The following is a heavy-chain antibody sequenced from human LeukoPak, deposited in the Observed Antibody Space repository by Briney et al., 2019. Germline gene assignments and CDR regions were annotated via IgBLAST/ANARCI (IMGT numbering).Heavy chain of an antibody. CDR1: GFTFSDYY. Sequence: GGSLRLSCAASGFTFSDYYMSWIRQAPGKGLEWVSYISSSCSTIYYADSVKGRFTISRDNAKNSLYLQMNSLRAEDTAVYYCAREGMVRGAGWVYYYYYMDVWGKGTTVTISS. CDR3: AREGMVRGAGWVYYYYYMDV. CDR2: ISSSCSTI. D-gene: IGHD3-10*01. V-gene: IGHV3-11*01. J-gene: IGHJ6*03.